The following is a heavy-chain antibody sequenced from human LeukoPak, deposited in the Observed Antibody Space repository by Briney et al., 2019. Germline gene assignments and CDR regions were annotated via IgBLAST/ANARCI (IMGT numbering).Heavy chain of an antibody. D-gene: IGHD3-3*01. CDR2: INPNSGGT. CDR1: GYTFTGHY. V-gene: IGHV1-2*02. J-gene: IGHJ4*02. CDR3: ARVGGTIWSGSLDY. Sequence: ASVKVSCKASGYTFTGHYMHWVRQAPGQGLEWMGWINPNSGGTTYPQKFEGRVTMTRDTSISTAYMELSTLSSDDTAVYYFARVGGTIWSGSLDYWGQGTLLTVTS.